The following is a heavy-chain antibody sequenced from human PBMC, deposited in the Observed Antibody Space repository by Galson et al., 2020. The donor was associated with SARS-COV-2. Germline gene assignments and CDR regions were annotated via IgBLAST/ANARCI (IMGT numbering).Heavy chain of an antibody. CDR3: ARTMVRGVNPAFDA. D-gene: IGHD3-10*01. Sequence: GESLKLSCSASGFIFSDYQMSWLRQAPGKGLEWLSYIGTSPESPTFQADSVKGRFTFSRENAKNSLYLQMDSLRVEDTAVYYCARTMVRGVNPAFDAWGQGTLVTVSS. V-gene: IGHV3-11*01. CDR1: GFIFSDYQ. J-gene: IGHJ4*02. CDR2: IGTSPESPT.